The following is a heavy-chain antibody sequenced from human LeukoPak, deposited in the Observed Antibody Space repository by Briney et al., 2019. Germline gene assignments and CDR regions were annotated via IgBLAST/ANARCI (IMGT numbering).Heavy chain of an antibody. J-gene: IGHJ4*02. V-gene: IGHV3-74*01. D-gene: IGHD3-9*01. CDR3: ARDLTGYRDY. CDR1: GFTFSSYW. CDR2: INGDGSRI. Sequence: GGSLRLSCAASGFTFSSYWMHWVRQAPGKGLAWVSRINGDGSRISYADSVKGRFTISRDNAKNTLYLQMNSLRAEDTAVYYCARDLTGYRDYWGQGTLVTVSS.